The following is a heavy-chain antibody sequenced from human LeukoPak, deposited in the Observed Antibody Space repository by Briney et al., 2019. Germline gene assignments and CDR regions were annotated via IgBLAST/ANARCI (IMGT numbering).Heavy chain of an antibody. CDR3: APLSYDSSGYYMVDLGY. V-gene: IGHV3-9*01. CDR1: GFTFDDYA. D-gene: IGHD3-22*01. J-gene: IGHJ4*02. CDR2: ISWNSGSI. Sequence: GGSLRLSCAPSGFTFDDYAMHWVREAPGKALEWVSGISWNSGSIGYADSVKGRFTISRDNAKNSLYLQMNSLRAEDTALYYCAPLSYDSSGYYMVDLGYWGQGTLVTVSS.